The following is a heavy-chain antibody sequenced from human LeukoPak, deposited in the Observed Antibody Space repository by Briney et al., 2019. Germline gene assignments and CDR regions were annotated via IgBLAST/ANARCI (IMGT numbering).Heavy chain of an antibody. J-gene: IGHJ5*02. CDR3: ARGNYYYDSSGYYYGPGWFDP. CDR1: GGSFSGYY. Sequence: SETLSLTCVVYGGSFSGYYWSWIRQPPGKGLEWIGEINHSGSTNYNPSLKSRVTISVDTSKNQFSLKLSSVTAADTAVYYCARGNYYYDSSGYYYGPGWFDPWGQGTLVTVSS. CDR2: INHSGST. V-gene: IGHV4-34*01. D-gene: IGHD3-22*01.